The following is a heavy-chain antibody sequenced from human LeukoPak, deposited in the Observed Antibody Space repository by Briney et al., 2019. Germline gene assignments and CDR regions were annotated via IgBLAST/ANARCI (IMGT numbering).Heavy chain of an antibody. Sequence: ASVKVSCKVSGYTLSELSTHWVRQAPGKGLEWMGSFDPEYGEMIYAQKFQGRVTMTEDTSTDTAYMELSSLRSEDTAVYYCAADQTGGIDYWGQGTLVTVSS. V-gene: IGHV1-24*01. D-gene: IGHD1-1*01. CDR1: GYTLSELS. CDR3: AADQTGGIDY. J-gene: IGHJ4*02. CDR2: FDPEYGEM.